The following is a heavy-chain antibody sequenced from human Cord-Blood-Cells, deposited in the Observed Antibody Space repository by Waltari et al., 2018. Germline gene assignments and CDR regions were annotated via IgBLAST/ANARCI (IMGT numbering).Heavy chain of an antibody. V-gene: IGHV4-34*01. J-gene: IGHJ5*02. CDR3: ARGLGVVVPAANWFDP. CDR1: GGTLSGYY. D-gene: IGHD2-2*01. Sequence: HVQAQQRGAGLLKPTETLSVTCAVDGGTLSGYYWSWIRQRPEKGPEWIGEINHSGSINYNPSLKSRVTISVDTSKNQFSLKLSSVTAADTAVYYCARGLGVVVPAANWFDPWGQGTLVTVSS. CDR2: INHSGSI.